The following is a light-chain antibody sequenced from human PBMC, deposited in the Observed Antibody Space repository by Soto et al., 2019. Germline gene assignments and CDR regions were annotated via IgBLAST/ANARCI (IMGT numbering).Light chain of an antibody. CDR2: DAS. CDR1: QSINTF. J-gene: IGKJ4*01. Sequence: EVLLTQSPATLSVSPGESVTLSCRASQSINTFLAWYQQKPGQAPRLLIYDASYRAAGIPARFSGRGSGTDFALTINSLEPEDFAIYHCQQRSIWPLTFGGGTRV. CDR3: QQRSIWPLT. V-gene: IGKV3-11*01.